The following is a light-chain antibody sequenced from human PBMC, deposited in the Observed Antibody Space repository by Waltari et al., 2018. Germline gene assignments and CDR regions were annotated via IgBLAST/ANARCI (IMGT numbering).Light chain of an antibody. CDR1: QSVSSY. Sequence: EIVLTQSPAHLSLSPGERATLPCRASQSVSSYLAWYQQKPGQAPRLLIYDASNRATGIPARFSGSGSGTDFTLTISSLEPEDFAVYYCQQRSNWPLTFGPGTKVDIK. CDR2: DAS. V-gene: IGKV3-11*01. CDR3: QQRSNWPLT. J-gene: IGKJ3*01.